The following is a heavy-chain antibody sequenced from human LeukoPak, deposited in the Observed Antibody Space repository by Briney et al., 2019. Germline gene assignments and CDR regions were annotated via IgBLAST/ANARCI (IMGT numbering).Heavy chain of an antibody. CDR3: ARELGINAFDV. Sequence: ASVKVSCKASGYTLTDNHLYWVRQAPGQGLEWMGWIDPNSGVTNFAQNFQGRLTMTTDTSINTAYIELSRLTSDDTTVYYCARELGINAFDVWGQGALVTVSS. CDR1: GYTLTDNH. D-gene: IGHD1-26*01. CDR2: IDPNSGVT. J-gene: IGHJ3*01. V-gene: IGHV1-2*02.